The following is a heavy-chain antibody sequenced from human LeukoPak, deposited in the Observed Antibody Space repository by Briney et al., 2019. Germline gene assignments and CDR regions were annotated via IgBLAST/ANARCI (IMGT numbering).Heavy chain of an antibody. CDR2: ISSSGSTI. Sequence: GGSLRLSCAASGFTFSDYYMSWIRQAPGKGLEWVSYISSSGSTIYYADSVKGRFTISRDNSKNTLYLQMNSLRAEDTAVYYCAKDHYYDILTGSSYYFDYWGQGTLVTVSS. V-gene: IGHV3-11*04. CDR1: GFTFSDYY. D-gene: IGHD3-9*01. J-gene: IGHJ4*02. CDR3: AKDHYYDILTGSSYYFDY.